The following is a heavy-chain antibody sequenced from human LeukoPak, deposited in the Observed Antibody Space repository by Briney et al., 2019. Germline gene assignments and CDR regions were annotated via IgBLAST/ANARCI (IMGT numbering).Heavy chain of an antibody. V-gene: IGHV3-7*01. CDR1: GFTFSSYW. J-gene: IGHJ4*02. CDR2: IKHDGSEK. CDR3: ARDESGIAVAGTLDY. Sequence: GGSLRLSCAASGFTFSSYWMSWVRQSPGKGLEWVANIKHDGSEKYYVDSVKGRFTISRDNAKNSLYLQMNSLRAEDTAVYYCARDESGIAVAGTLDYWGQGTLVTVSS. D-gene: IGHD6-19*01.